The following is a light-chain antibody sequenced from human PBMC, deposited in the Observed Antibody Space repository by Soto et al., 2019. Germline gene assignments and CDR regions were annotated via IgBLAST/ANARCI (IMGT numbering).Light chain of an antibody. CDR2: EVS. J-gene: IGLJ2*01. Sequence: QSALTQPPSASGSPGQSVTISCTGTSSDVGGYNYVSWYQQHPGKAPKLMIYEVSKRPSGVPDRFSGSKSGNTASLTVSGLQAEDEDDYYCSSYAVNNKSGVFGGGTKLTVL. CDR1: SSDVGGYNY. CDR3: SSYAVNNKSGV. V-gene: IGLV2-8*01.